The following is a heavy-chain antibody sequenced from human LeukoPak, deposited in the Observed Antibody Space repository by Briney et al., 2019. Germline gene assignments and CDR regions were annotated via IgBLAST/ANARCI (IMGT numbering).Heavy chain of an antibody. Sequence: GEALKISFNGPGYIFTSYWNGLVRQMPGKGLEVIGIIYPGGSYTIYSPSFEGQITISADTSISTAYLQWSRLQASDTGMSYCAVTPYSSGSYLWCDPWGEGNLVTVSS. CDR2: IYPGGSYT. CDR3: AVTPYSSGSYLWCDP. D-gene: IGHD6-19*01. CDR1: GYIFTSYW. J-gene: IGHJ5*02. V-gene: IGHV5-51*01.